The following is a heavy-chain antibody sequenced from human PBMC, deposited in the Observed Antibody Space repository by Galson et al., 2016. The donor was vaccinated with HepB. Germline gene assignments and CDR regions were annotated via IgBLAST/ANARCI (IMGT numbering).Heavy chain of an antibody. CDR2: MNPNDGSA. D-gene: IGHD3-10*01. Sequence: SVKVSCKASGFTFTNYHMHWVRQAPGQGLEWMGIMNPNDGSARSAQKFQGRVTMTKDTSTSTVYMELSSLRSEDTAIYFCARDHDRSQDDRPVLWFGVWGQGTLVTVSS. CDR3: ARDHDRSQDDRPVLWFGV. CDR1: GFTFTNYH. V-gene: IGHV1-46*01. J-gene: IGHJ4*02.